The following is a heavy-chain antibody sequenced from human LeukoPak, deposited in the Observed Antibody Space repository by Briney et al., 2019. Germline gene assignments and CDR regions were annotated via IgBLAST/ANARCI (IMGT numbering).Heavy chain of an antibody. Sequence: GGSLRLSCAASGFTFSSYAMSWVRQAPGKGLEWVSAISGSGGSTYYADSMKGRFTISRDNSKNTLYLKMNSLRVEDTAVYYCAKRDSSDYYPYYFDHWGQGTLVTVSS. J-gene: IGHJ4*02. CDR2: ISGSGGST. D-gene: IGHD3-22*01. CDR1: GFTFSSYA. V-gene: IGHV3-23*01. CDR3: AKRDSSDYYPYYFDH.